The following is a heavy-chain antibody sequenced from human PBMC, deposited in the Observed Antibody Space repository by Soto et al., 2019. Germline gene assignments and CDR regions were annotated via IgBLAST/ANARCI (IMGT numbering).Heavy chain of an antibody. V-gene: IGHV3-48*03. Sequence: LGGSLRLSCAASGFTFSSYEMNWVRQAPGKGLEWVSYISSSDSRIHYADFVKGRFTISRDNAKNSLYLQMNSLRAEDTAVYYCAREEQQNYYYHGMDVWGQGTTVTVSS. J-gene: IGHJ6*02. CDR3: AREEQQNYYYHGMDV. CDR1: GFTFSSYE. CDR2: ISSSDSRI. D-gene: IGHD6-13*01.